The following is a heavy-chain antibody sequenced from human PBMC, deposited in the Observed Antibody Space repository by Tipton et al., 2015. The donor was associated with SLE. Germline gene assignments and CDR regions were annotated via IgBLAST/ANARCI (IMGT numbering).Heavy chain of an antibody. Sequence: SLRLSCAASGFIFSNHWMHWVRQVPGKGLVWLSQINNDGSDTTYADSVRGRFTISRDNSKNTLYLQMNSLRAEDTAVYYCARVPDDYSNYVYFDYWGQGTLVTVSS. CDR3: ARVPDDYSNYVYFDY. CDR2: INNDGSDT. J-gene: IGHJ4*02. D-gene: IGHD4-11*01. CDR1: GFIFSNHW. V-gene: IGHV3-74*03.